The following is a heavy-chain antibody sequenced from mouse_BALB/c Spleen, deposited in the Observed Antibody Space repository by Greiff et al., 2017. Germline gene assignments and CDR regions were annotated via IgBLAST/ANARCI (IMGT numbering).Heavy chain of an antibody. CDR1: GFTFSSYA. J-gene: IGHJ3*01. CDR3: ARQGYGDQGFAY. Sequence: EVKLMESGGGLVKPGGSLKLSCAASGFTFSSYAMSWVRQTPEKRLEWVATISSGGSYTYYPDSVKGRFTISRDNAKNTLYLQMSSLRSEDTAMYYCARQGYGDQGFAYWGQGTLVTVSA. CDR2: ISSGGSYT. D-gene: IGHD2-14*01. V-gene: IGHV5-9-3*01.